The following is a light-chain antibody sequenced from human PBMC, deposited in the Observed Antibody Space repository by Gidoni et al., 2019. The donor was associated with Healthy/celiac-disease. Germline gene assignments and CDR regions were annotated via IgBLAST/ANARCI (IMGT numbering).Light chain of an antibody. CDR1: QSVSSSY. Sequence: EIVLTQSPGTLSLSPGERATLSCRASQSVSSSYLAWYQQKPGQAPRLLIYGASSRATGIPDRFSGSGSGTDFTLTISRLEPEDFAVYYCQQSVTFXXXTKVEIK. J-gene: IGKJ1*01. CDR3: QQSVT. V-gene: IGKV3-20*01. CDR2: GAS.